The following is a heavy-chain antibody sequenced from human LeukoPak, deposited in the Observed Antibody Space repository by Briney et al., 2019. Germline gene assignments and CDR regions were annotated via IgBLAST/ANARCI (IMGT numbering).Heavy chain of an antibody. CDR2: INHSGST. D-gene: IGHD5-12*01. CDR1: GGSFSGYY. Sequence: SETLSLTCAVYGGSFSGYYWSWIRQPPGKGLEWIGEINHSGSTNYNPSLKSRVTISVDTSKNQFSLKLSSVTAADTAVYYCARLLPGWIGAFDIWGQGTMVTVSS. V-gene: IGHV4-34*01. J-gene: IGHJ3*02. CDR3: ARLLPGWIGAFDI.